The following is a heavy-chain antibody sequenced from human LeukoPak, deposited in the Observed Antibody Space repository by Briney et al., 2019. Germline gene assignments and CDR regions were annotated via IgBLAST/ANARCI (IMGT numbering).Heavy chain of an antibody. CDR3: VRDGRYCSGGRCFPI. Sequence: PGGSRRFSCAASGFTFRSYEMNWVRQAPGKGLEWVSFISSSGSAMYYADSVKGRFTISRDNAKNSLYLQMNSLRAEDTALYYCVRDGRYCSGGRCFPIWGQGTLVTVST. CDR2: ISSSGSAM. V-gene: IGHV3-48*03. J-gene: IGHJ4*02. D-gene: IGHD2-15*01. CDR1: GFTFRSYE.